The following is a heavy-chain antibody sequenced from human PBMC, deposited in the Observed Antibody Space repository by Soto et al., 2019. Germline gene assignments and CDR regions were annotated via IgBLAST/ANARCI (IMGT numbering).Heavy chain of an antibody. D-gene: IGHD6-13*01. V-gene: IGHV1-24*01. Sequence: ASVKVSCKVSGYSLTELSIHWVRQAPGKGLEWMGGFDPEDDETIYAQKFQGRVTMTEDTSTDTAYLELSSLRSEDAAVFYCASIAAAGEFDYWGRGTLVTVSS. J-gene: IGHJ4*02. CDR1: GYSLTELS. CDR3: ASIAAAGEFDY. CDR2: FDPEDDET.